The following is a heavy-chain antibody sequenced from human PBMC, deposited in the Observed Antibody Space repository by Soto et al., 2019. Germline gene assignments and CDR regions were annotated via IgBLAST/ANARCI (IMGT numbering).Heavy chain of an antibody. CDR1: GGSFSGYY. J-gene: IGHJ6*02. CDR2: INHSGST. CDR3: ARLRTTVTADYGMDV. V-gene: IGHV4-34*01. Sequence: SETLSLTCAVYGGSFSGYYWSWIRQPPGKGLEWIGEINHSGSTNYNPSLKSRVTISVDTSKNQFSLKLSSVTAADTAVYYCARLRTTVTADYGMDVWGQGTTVTV. D-gene: IGHD4-17*01.